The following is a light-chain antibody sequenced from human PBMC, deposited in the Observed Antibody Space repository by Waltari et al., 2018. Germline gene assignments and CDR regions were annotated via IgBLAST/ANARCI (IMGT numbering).Light chain of an antibody. CDR1: NSDVGGYDY. V-gene: IGLV2-23*02. CDR2: DVT. J-gene: IGLJ2*01. Sequence: QSALTQPASVSGSPGQSITISCSGTNSDVGGYDYVSWYQPHPGKAPKLIIYDVTKGPSGVSNRFSCSKSGNTASLTISGLQAEDEADYYCSSYAGGNNLLFGGGTKVTVL. CDR3: SSYAGGNNLL.